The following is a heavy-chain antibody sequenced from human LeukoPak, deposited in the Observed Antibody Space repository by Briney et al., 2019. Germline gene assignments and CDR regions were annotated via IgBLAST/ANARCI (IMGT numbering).Heavy chain of an antibody. J-gene: IGHJ6*03. CDR2: IYYSGST. D-gene: IGHD5-18*01. CDR1: GGSISSSSYY. Sequence: SETLSLTCTVSGGSISSSSYYWGWIRQPPGKGLEWIGYIYYSGSTNYNPSLKSRVTISVDTSKNQFSLKLSSVTAADTAVYYCARVSNTAMVNYYYYYMDVWGKGTTVTVSS. V-gene: IGHV4-61*05. CDR3: ARVSNTAMVNYYYYYMDV.